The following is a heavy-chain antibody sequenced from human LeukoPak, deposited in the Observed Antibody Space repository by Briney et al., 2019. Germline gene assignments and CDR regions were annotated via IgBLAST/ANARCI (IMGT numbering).Heavy chain of an antibody. CDR2: IRSKANSYAT. CDR1: GFTFSGSA. Sequence: PGGSLRLSCAASGFTFSGSAMHWVRQASGKGLEWVGRIRSKANSYATAYAASVKGRFTISRDDSKNTAYLQMNSLKTEDTAVYYCTRGAAAGYTIYGMDVWGKGTTDTVSS. CDR3: TRGAAAGYTIYGMDV. D-gene: IGHD6-13*01. V-gene: IGHV3-73*01. J-gene: IGHJ6*04.